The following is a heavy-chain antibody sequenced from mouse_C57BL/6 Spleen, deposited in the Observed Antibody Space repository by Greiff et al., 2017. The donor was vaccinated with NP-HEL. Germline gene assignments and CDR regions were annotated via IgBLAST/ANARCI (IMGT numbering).Heavy chain of an antibody. CDR2: ISSGSSTI. J-gene: IGHJ4*01. D-gene: IGHD1-2*01. Sequence: EVKLVESGGGLVKPGGSLKLSCAASGFTFSDYGMHWVRQAPEEGLEWVAYISSGSSTIYYADTVKGRFTISRDNAKNTLFLQMTSLRSEDTAMYYCARELLRPYYYAMDYWGQGTSVTVSS. V-gene: IGHV5-17*01. CDR3: ARELLRPYYYAMDY. CDR1: GFTFSDYG.